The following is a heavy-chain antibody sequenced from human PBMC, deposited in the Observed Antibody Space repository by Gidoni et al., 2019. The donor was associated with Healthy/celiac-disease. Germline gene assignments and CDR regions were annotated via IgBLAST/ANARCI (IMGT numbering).Heavy chain of an antibody. V-gene: IGHV4-34*01. CDR3: ARGSTRITIFGVVIPEGGMDV. Sequence: QVQLQQWGAGLLKPSETLSLTCAVYGGSFSGYYWSWIRQPPGKGLEWIGEINHSGSTNYNPSLKSRVTISVDTPKNQFSLKLSSVIAADTAVYYCARGSTRITIFGVVIPEGGMDVWGQGTTVTVSS. CDR1: GGSFSGYY. CDR2: INHSGST. D-gene: IGHD3-3*01. J-gene: IGHJ6*02.